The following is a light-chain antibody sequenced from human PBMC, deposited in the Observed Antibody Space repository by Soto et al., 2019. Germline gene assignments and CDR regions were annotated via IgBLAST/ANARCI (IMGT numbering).Light chain of an antibody. CDR1: QDISTY. Sequence: DIQMTQSPSSLSASVGDRVTITCQASQDISTYLNWYQQKPGKAPKLLIYDESNLETGVPSRFSGSGSGTDFTFTISSLQPEDIATYYCQQYDNLPYTFGQGTKLEIK. CDR2: DES. V-gene: IGKV1-33*01. J-gene: IGKJ2*01. CDR3: QQYDNLPYT.